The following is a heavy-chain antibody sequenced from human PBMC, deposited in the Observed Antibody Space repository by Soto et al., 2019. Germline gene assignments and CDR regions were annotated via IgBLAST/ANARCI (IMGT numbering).Heavy chain of an antibody. V-gene: IGHV3-30-3*01. CDR1: GFSFGSYA. CDR3: ARVRRGDYYDSGGMDV. Sequence: GGSLRLSCAASGFSFGSYAMHWVGQAPGKGLEWVAVISYDGSNKYYADSVKGRFTISRDNSKNTLYLQMNSLRAEDTAVYYCARVRRGDYYDSGGMDVWGQGTTVTVSS. J-gene: IGHJ6*02. CDR2: ISYDGSNK. D-gene: IGHD3-22*01.